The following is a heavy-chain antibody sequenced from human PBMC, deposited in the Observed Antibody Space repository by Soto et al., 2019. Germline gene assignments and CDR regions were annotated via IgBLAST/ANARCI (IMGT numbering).Heavy chain of an antibody. J-gene: IGHJ3*02. CDR3: ASSTYNWNDDDAFDI. CDR1: GGTFSSYT. CDR2: IIPILGIA. Sequence: ASVKVSCKASGGTFSSYTISWVRQAPGQGLEWMGRIIPILGIANYAQKLRGRVTITADKSTSTAYIELSSLRSKDTDENYCASSTYNWNDDDAFDIWGQGTMVTV. V-gene: IGHV1-69*02. D-gene: IGHD1-20*01.